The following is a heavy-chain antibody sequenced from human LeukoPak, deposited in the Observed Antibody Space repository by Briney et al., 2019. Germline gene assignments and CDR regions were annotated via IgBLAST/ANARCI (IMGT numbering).Heavy chain of an antibody. Sequence: GGSLRLSCAASGFTFSSYAMSWVRQAPGKGLEWVSAISGSGGSTYYADSVRGRFTISRDNSKNTLYLQMNSLRAEDTAVYYCAKGYSSSWHSRTYYYYYMDVWGKGTTVTVSS. CDR1: GFTFSSYA. D-gene: IGHD6-13*01. CDR3: AKGYSSSWHSRTYYYYYMDV. J-gene: IGHJ6*03. V-gene: IGHV3-23*01. CDR2: ISGSGGST.